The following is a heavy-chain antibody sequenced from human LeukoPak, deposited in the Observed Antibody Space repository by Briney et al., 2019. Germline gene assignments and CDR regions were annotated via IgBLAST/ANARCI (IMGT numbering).Heavy chain of an antibody. J-gene: IGHJ4*02. CDR2: IYHSGST. D-gene: IGHD6-13*01. V-gene: IGHV4-4*02. CDR3: ARRPWTSSWYFDY. Sequence: SGTLSLTCAVSGGSISSSSWWSWVRQPPGKGLEWIGEIYHSGSTNYNPSLKSRVTISVDKSKNQFSLKLSSVTAADTAVYYCARRPWTSSWYFDYWGQGTLVTVSS. CDR1: GGSISSSSW.